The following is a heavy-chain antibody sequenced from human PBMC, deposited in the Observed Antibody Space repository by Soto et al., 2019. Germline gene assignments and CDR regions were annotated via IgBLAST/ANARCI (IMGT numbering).Heavy chain of an antibody. CDR2: IYDSGST. CDR3: AGRIWFGDSKRPGFDY. D-gene: IGHD3-10*01. J-gene: IGHJ4*02. Sequence: SETLSLTCTVSGGSISSSSYYWVWIRQPPGKGLEWIGYIYDSGSTNYNPSLKSRVTISVDTSKNQFSLKLSSVTTADTAVYYCAGRIWFGDSKRPGFDYWGQGTLVTVSS. V-gene: IGHV4-61*05. CDR1: GGSISSSSYY.